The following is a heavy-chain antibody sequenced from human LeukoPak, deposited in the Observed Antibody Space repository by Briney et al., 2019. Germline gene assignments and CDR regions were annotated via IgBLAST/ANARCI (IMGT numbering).Heavy chain of an antibody. CDR1: GFTFSSYA. CDR2: ISGSGGST. J-gene: IGHJ4*02. V-gene: IGHV3-23*01. Sequence: PGGSLRLSCAASGFTFSSYAMSWVRQAPGKGLEWVSAISGSGGSTYYADSVKGRFTISRDNAKSSLYLQMNSLRAEDTAVYYCVRDLIVGANLRTGTTSRWGQGTLVTVSS. CDR3: VRDLIVGANLRTGTTSR. D-gene: IGHD1-26*01.